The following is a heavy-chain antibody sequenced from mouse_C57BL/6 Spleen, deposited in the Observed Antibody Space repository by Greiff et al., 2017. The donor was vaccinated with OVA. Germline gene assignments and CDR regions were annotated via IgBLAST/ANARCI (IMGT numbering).Heavy chain of an antibody. CDR2: INPSSGYT. Sequence: QLQESGAELAKPGASVKLSCKASGYTFTSYWMHWVKQRPGQGLEWIGYINPSSGYTKYNQKFKDKATLTADKSSSTAYMQLGSLTYADSSVYYCARRTVSAGDYFDYWGQGTTLTVSS. J-gene: IGHJ2*01. CDR1: GYTFTSYW. D-gene: IGHD1-1*01. V-gene: IGHV1-7*01. CDR3: ARRTVSAGDYFDY.